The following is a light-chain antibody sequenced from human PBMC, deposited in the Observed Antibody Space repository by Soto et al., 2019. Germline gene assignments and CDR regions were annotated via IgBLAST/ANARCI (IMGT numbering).Light chain of an antibody. CDR1: HSVSSTF. Sequence: DTVLTQSPGTLSLSRGETATLTCSASHSVSSTFLSWYQQKPGQAPTLLIYDADTRATGIPDRFSGSGFGTHFTLTISSLEPEDFAMYYCQQSASSVTFGQGTRLEIK. V-gene: IGKV3-20*01. J-gene: IGKJ5*01. CDR3: QQSASSVT. CDR2: DAD.